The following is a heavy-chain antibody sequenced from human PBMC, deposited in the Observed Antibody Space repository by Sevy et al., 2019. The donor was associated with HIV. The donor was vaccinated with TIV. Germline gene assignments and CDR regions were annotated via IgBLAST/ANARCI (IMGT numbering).Heavy chain of an antibody. CDR1: GGSISSSSYY. J-gene: IGHJ3*02. V-gene: IGHV4-39*01. D-gene: IGHD2-15*01. Sequence: SETLSLTCTVSGGSISSSSYYWGWIRQPPGKGLEWIGSIYYSGSTYYNPSLKSRVTISVDTSKNQFSLKLSSVTAADTAVYYCTRHEERVKWDIVVVVAATLAAFDIWGQRTMVTVSS. CDR3: TRHEERVKWDIVVVVAATLAAFDI. CDR2: IYYSGST.